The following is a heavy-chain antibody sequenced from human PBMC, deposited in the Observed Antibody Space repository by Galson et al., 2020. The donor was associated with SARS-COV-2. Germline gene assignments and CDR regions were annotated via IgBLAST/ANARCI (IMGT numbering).Heavy chain of an antibody. V-gene: IGHV3-11*01. CDR2: ISSSGSTI. D-gene: IGHD2-2*01. CDR3: ARDQVLVPAARTYYFYGMDV. J-gene: IGHJ6*02. CDR1: GFTFSDYY. Sequence: GGSLRLSCAASGFTFSDYYMSWIRQAPGKGLEWISYISSSGSTIYYADSVKGRFTISRDNAKNSLYLQMNRLRAEDTAVYYCARDQVLVPAARTYYFYGMDVWGQGTTVTVSS.